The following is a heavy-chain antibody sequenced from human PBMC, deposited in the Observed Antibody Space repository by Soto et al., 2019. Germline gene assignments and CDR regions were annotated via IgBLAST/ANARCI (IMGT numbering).Heavy chain of an antibody. CDR2: INHSGST. J-gene: IGHJ5*02. D-gene: IGHD5-12*01. V-gene: IGHV4-34*01. Sequence: SETLSLTCDAYGGSFSRYYWNWIRQPPGKGLEWLGEINHSGSTNYNPSLESRVTISLDTSKTQFSLKLTSVTAADTAVYYCARGEGRLVGTWFDPWGQGTLVTVSS. CDR3: ARGEGRLVGTWFDP. CDR1: GGSFSRYY.